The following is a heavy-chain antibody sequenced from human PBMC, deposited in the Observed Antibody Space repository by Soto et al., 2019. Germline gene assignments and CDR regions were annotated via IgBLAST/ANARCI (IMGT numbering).Heavy chain of an antibody. J-gene: IGHJ6*02. CDR2: ISAYNGNT. CDR1: GYTFTSYG. D-gene: IGHD6-19*01. Sequence: ASVKVSCKASGYTFTSYGISWVRQAPGQGLEWMGWISAYNGNTNYAQKLQGRVTMTTDTSTSTAYMELRSLRSDDTAVYYCAREPGISWLGGYYYGMDVWGQGTTVTVSS. V-gene: IGHV1-18*04. CDR3: AREPGISWLGGYYYGMDV.